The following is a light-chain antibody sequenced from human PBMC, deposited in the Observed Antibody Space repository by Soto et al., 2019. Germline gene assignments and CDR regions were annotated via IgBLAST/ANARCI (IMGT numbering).Light chain of an antibody. CDR3: AAWDDSLNSLVV. Sequence: QSVLTQPPSASGTPGQRVTISCSGTSSNIGSNTENWYQQHPGTAPKLLIYCNNKRPSGVPDRFSGSKSGTSASVAISGLQPEDEADYDCAAWDDSLNSLVVFGGGTKLTVL. V-gene: IGLV1-44*01. CDR2: CNN. J-gene: IGLJ2*01. CDR1: SSNIGSNT.